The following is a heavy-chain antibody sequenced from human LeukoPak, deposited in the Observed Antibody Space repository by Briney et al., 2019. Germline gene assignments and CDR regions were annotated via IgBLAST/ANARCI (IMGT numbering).Heavy chain of an antibody. J-gene: IGHJ2*01. D-gene: IGHD1-26*01. V-gene: IGHV5-51*01. CDR1: GYSFTSYW. Sequence: HGESLKISCKGSGYSFTSYWIGWVRQMPGKGLEWMGIIYPGDSDTRYSPSFQGQVTISADKSISTAYLQWSSLKASDTAMYYCARQVGATPHNWYFDLWGRGTLVTVSS. CDR3: ARQVGATPHNWYFDL. CDR2: IYPGDSDT.